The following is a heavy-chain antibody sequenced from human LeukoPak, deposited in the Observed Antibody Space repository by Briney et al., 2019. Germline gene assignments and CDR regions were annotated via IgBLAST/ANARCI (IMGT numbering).Heavy chain of an antibody. V-gene: IGHV5-51*01. Sequence: GESLKISCKGSGYSFTSYWIGWVRQMPGKGLEWMGIIYPGDSDTRYSPSFQGQVTISADKSISTAYLQWSSLKASDTAMYYCXXXXXXXXXVIITGVDYWGQGTLVTVSS. D-gene: IGHD3-10*01. CDR3: XXXXXXXXXVIITGVDY. CDR2: IYPGDSDT. J-gene: IGHJ4*02. CDR1: GYSFTSYW.